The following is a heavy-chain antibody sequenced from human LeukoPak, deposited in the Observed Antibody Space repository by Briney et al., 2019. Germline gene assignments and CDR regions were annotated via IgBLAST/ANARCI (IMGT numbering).Heavy chain of an antibody. V-gene: IGHV4-34*01. D-gene: IGHD3-10*01. CDR3: ARKEGPAMVRGAGFDY. CDR2: INHSGST. CDR1: VESFSGYY. J-gene: IGHJ4*02. Sequence: SETLSLTCAVSVESFSGYYWSWIRQPPGKGLEWIWEINHSGSTNYNPSPKSRVTISVETSKNQFSLKLSSVTAADTAVYYRARKEGPAMVRGAGFDYWGQGTLVTVSS.